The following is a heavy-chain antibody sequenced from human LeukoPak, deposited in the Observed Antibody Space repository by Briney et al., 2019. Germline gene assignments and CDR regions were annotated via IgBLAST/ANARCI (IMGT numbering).Heavy chain of an antibody. CDR2: IYTSGST. CDR1: GGSISSYY. J-gene: IGHJ4*02. V-gene: IGHV4-4*07. Sequence: PSETLSLTCTVSGGSISSYYWSWIRQPAGKGLEWIGRIYTSGSTNYNPSLKSRVTMSVDTSKNQFSLKLTSVTAADTAVYFCARRSDSGSDDGEDYFDYWGQGTPVTVSS. CDR3: ARRSDSGSDDGEDYFDY. D-gene: IGHD1-26*01.